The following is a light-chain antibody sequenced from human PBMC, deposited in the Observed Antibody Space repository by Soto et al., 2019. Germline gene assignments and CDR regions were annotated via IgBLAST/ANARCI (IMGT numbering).Light chain of an antibody. J-gene: IGLJ3*02. CDR1: SSSIENYY. Sequence: QSVLTQPPSVSAAPGQKVSISCSGISSSIENYYVSWYQLLPGTAPKLLIYDNNERPSGIPDRFSGSKSGTSATLGITGLQTGDEADYYCCSYAGSSTFRGVFGGGTKLTVL. CDR3: CSYAGSSTFRGV. CDR2: DNN. V-gene: IGLV1-51*01.